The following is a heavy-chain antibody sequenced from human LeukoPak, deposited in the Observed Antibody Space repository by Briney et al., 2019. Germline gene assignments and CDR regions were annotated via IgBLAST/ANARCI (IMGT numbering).Heavy chain of an antibody. CDR2: INPNNGGT. V-gene: IGHV1-2*02. J-gene: IGHJ3*02. Sequence: ASVKVSCKASGYTFTGYYIHWVRQAPGQGLEWMGWINPNNGGTNFAQRFQGRVTMTRDTSTTTVYMELSSLRSEDTAVYYCARGNILTGYYYDAFDIWGQGTLVTVSS. CDR1: GYTFTGYY. D-gene: IGHD3-9*01. CDR3: ARGNILTGYYYDAFDI.